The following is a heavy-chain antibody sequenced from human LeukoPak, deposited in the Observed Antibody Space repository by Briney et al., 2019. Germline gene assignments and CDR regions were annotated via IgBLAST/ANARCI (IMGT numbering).Heavy chain of an antibody. CDR2: ISYDGSNK. D-gene: IGHD1-26*01. V-gene: IGHV3-30*18. J-gene: IGHJ4*02. CDR3: AKDGPWSELVY. Sequence: GRSLRLSCAASGFTFSSYGMPWVRQAPGKGLEWVAVISYDGSNKYYADSVKGRFTISRDNSKNTLYLQMNSLRAEDTAVYYCAKDGPWSELVYWGQGTLVTVSS. CDR1: GFTFSSYG.